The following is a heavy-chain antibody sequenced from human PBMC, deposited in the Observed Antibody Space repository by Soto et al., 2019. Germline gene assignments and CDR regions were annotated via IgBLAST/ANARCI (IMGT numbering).Heavy chain of an antibody. Sequence: EVQLLESGGGLVQPGGSLRVSCAASGFTFSSYAMSWVRQAPGKGLEWISAISGRTSITYYADSVKGRFTIFRDNSKNTLYLQMNSLRGEDTAVYYCAKDGVAATVWYFDLWGRGTLVTVSS. V-gene: IGHV3-23*01. D-gene: IGHD6-19*01. CDR1: GFTFSSYA. CDR3: AKDGVAATVWYFDL. J-gene: IGHJ2*01. CDR2: ISGRTSIT.